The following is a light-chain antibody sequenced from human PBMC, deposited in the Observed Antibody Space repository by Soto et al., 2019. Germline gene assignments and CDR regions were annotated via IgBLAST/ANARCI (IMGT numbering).Light chain of an antibody. Sequence: SYELTQPPSVSVAPGQTARITCGGNNIKSKSVHWYQQRPGQDPELVAHDDSDRPSGNPERFSGSNSENTATLIITRVEAVDEADYYCQVWDTGNDHVVFGGGTKVTVL. CDR3: QVWDTGNDHVV. J-gene: IGLJ2*01. CDR1: NIKSKS. V-gene: IGLV3-21*02. CDR2: DDS.